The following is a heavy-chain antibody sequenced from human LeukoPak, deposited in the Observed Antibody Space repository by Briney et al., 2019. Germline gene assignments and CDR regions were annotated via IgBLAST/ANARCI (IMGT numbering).Heavy chain of an antibody. CDR2: ISGRGGNT. D-gene: IGHD3-22*01. Sequence: GGSLRLSCAGSGFTFSDHYIDWVRQAPGKGLEWVSGISGRGGNTYYAGSVKGRFTISRDNSKNTLYLQMNSLRADDTAIYYCAKDLNRVTLTGMAPGRGIDYWGQGVLVTVSS. J-gene: IGHJ4*02. CDR3: AKDLNRVTLTGMAPGRGIDY. CDR1: GFTFSDHY. V-gene: IGHV3-23*01.